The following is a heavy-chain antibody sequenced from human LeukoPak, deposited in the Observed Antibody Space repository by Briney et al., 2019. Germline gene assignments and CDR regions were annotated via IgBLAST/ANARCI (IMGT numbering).Heavy chain of an antibody. V-gene: IGHV1-8*01. CDR2: MNPNSGNT. J-gene: IGHJ6*03. CDR1: GYTFTSYD. Sequence: GASVKVSRKASGYTFTSYDINWVRQATGQGLEWMGWMNPNSGNTGYAQKFQGRVTITRNTSISTAYMELSSLRSEDTAVYYCARGGLGGVGATECYYYYYMDVWGKGTTVTVSS. CDR3: ARGGLGGVGATECYYYYYMDV. D-gene: IGHD1-26*01.